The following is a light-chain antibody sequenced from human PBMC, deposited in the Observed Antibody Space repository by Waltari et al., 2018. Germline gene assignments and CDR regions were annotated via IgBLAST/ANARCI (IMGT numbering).Light chain of an antibody. J-gene: IGLJ3*02. Sequence: QSALTPPASVSGSPGPSITISCTGTSSDVVGYHYFSWYQQHPGKAPKLMIYDVTKRPSGVSTRFSGSKSGNTASLTISGLQAEDEADYYCSSFTSSSTLRVFGGGTKLTVL. CDR1: SSDVVGYHY. V-gene: IGLV2-14*01. CDR3: SSFTSSSTLRV. CDR2: DVT.